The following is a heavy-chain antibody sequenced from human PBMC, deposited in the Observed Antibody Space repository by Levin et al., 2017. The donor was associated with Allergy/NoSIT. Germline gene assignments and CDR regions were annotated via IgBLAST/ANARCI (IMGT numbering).Heavy chain of an antibody. CDR2: IDTSSSII. CDR3: ARNLPAADY. Sequence: AGGSLRLSCVASGFTFSSQSMSWVRQAPGKGLEWVSYIDTSSSIIYYADSVKGRFTISRDNAKNSLYLQMNSLRAEDTAVYYCARNLPAADYWGQGTLVTVSS. D-gene: IGHD2-2*01. V-gene: IGHV3-48*01. J-gene: IGHJ4*02. CDR1: GFTFSSQS.